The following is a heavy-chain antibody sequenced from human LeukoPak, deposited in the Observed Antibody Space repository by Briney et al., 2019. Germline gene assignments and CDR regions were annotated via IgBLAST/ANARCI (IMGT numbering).Heavy chain of an antibody. D-gene: IGHD1-26*01. J-gene: IGHJ4*02. Sequence: SETLSLTCTVSGGSINSYYWSWIRQPPGKGLEWIGYIYYSGSTNYNPSLKSRVTISVDTSKNQFTLKLSSVTAADTAVYYCARDPSGLGSYYDLWGQGALVTVSS. V-gene: IGHV4-59*01. CDR2: IYYSGST. CDR1: GGSINSYY. CDR3: ARDPSGLGSYYDL.